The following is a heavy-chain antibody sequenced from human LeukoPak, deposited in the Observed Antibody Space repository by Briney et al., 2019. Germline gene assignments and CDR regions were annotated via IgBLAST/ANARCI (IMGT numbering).Heavy chain of an antibody. D-gene: IGHD3-10*01. CDR1: GFTFSNFA. V-gene: IGHV3-23*01. CDR2: ISGSGGST. Sequence: PGGSLRLSCAASGFTFSNFAMNWVRQAPGKGLEWVSTISGSGGSTYYADSVKGRFTISRDNARNSLDLQMNSLRAEDTAVYYCARDRYYYGSGENFDYWGQGTLVTVSS. J-gene: IGHJ4*02. CDR3: ARDRYYYGSGENFDY.